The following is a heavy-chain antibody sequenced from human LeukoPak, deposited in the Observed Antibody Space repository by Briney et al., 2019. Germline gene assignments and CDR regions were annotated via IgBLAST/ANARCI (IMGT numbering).Heavy chain of an antibody. Sequence: GGSLRLSCAASGFTFSSYAMSWVRQAPGKGLDWVSYITASGTTYYADSVKGRFTISRDTSNNTLYLQMNGLRADDTALYYCAKDRYDTSVWPYYYAMDVWGQGTTVTVSS. J-gene: IGHJ6*02. V-gene: IGHV3-23*01. CDR1: GFTFSSYA. CDR3: AKDRYDTSVWPYYYAMDV. CDR2: ITASGTT. D-gene: IGHD3-22*01.